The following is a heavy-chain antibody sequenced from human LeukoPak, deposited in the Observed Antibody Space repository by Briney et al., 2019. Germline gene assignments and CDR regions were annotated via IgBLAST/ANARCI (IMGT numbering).Heavy chain of an antibody. J-gene: IGHJ4*02. Sequence: GGSLRLSCVGSGFSFSSFAMRWVRQAPGKGLEWVSTVSGGGAYTYCADSVKGRFTVSRDYSKSMHFLQMNSLRPEDTALYFCAKRITVSAGYYLDSWGQGTLVTVSS. V-gene: IGHV3-23*01. CDR2: VSGGGAYT. D-gene: IGHD2-8*01. CDR3: AKRITVSAGYYLDS. CDR1: GFSFSSFA.